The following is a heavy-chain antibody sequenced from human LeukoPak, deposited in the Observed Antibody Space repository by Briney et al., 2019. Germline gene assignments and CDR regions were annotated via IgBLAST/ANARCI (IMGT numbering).Heavy chain of an antibody. V-gene: IGHV3-23*01. CDR2: ISSSGSGT. CDR3: AKWSSSGQGPNFDY. CDR1: GFTFSSYA. Sequence: GGSLRLSCAASGFTFSSYAMSWVRQAPGKGLEWVSDISSSGSGTYYADSVKGRFTISRDNSKNTLYLQMNSLRAEDTAVYYCAKWSSSGQGPNFDYWGRGTLVTVSS. D-gene: IGHD6-19*01. J-gene: IGHJ4*02.